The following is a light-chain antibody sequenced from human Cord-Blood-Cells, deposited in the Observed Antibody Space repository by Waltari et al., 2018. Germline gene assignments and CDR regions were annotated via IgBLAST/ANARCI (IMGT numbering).Light chain of an antibody. CDR2: GSS. CDR3: QQYGSSPPTWT. CDR1: QSVSSSY. J-gene: IGKJ1*01. Sequence: EIVLTQSPGTLSLSPGARATLSCRASQSVSSSYLACYQQKHGQAPRLLIYGSSSRTTGTPVRFSGSGSGTDFTLTISRRGPEDVAVYYCQQYGSSPPTWTFGQGTKVEIK. V-gene: IGKV3-20*01.